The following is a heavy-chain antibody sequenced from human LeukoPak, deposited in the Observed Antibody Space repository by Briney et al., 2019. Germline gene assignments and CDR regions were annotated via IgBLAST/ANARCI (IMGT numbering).Heavy chain of an antibody. CDR2: INPSGGST. CDR1: GYILSSYN. J-gene: IGHJ4*02. D-gene: IGHD3-10*01. V-gene: IGHV1-46*01. Sequence: GASVKVSCKASGYILSSYNMHWVRQAPGQGLEWLGIINPSGGSTSYAQKFQGRVTMTRDTSTSTVYMELSSLRSEDTAVYYCARGSYYYGSGSYYNTDDHDYWGQGTLVTVSS. CDR3: ARGSYYYGSGSYYNTDDHDY.